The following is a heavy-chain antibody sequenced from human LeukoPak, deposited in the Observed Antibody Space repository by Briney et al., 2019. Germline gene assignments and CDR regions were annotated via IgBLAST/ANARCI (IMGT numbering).Heavy chain of an antibody. J-gene: IGHJ4*02. V-gene: IGHV5-51*01. CDR1: GYSLSNYW. Sequence: GESLKTSCKGSGYSLSNYWIGWVRQMPGKGLEWMGIIYPGYSDVRYSPSFQRQVTISAHKSISTAYLQWTSLQASDSAMYYCARQGYNCTWDRYLAYWGQGTQVSVSS. D-gene: IGHD1-20*01. CDR3: ARQGYNCTWDRYLAY. CDR2: IYPGYSDV.